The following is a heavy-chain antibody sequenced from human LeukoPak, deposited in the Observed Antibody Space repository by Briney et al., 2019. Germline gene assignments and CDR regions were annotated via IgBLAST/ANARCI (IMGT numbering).Heavy chain of an antibody. Sequence: SETLSLTCTVSGGSMSVGTYYWSWIRQPPGKGLEWIGYIYYSGSTYYNPSLKSRVSISVDTSKNQFSLKLSSVTAADTAVFYCARDRDGYNLDAFDIWGQGTMVTVSS. V-gene: IGHV4-30-4*08. CDR2: IYYSGST. J-gene: IGHJ3*02. CDR1: GGSMSVGTYY. CDR3: ARDRDGYNLDAFDI. D-gene: IGHD5-24*01.